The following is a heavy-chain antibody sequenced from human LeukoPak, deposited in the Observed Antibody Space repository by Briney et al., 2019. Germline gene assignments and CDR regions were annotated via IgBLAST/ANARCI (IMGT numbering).Heavy chain of an antibody. V-gene: IGHV3-30-3*01. CDR1: GFTFSSYA. D-gene: IGHD2-2*01. J-gene: IGHJ6*02. Sequence: GGSLTLSCAASGFTFSSYAMHWVRQAPGKGLEWVAVISYDGSNKYYADSVKGRFTISRDNYKNTLYLQMNSLRAEDTAVYYCAAVDPRYYGMDVWGQGTTVTVSS. CDR3: AAVDPRYYGMDV. CDR2: ISYDGSNK.